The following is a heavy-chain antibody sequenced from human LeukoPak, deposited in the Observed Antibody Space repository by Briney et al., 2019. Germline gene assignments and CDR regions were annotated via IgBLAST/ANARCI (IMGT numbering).Heavy chain of an antibody. Sequence: PSGTLSLTCAVSGGSISSSNWWSWVRQPPGKGLEWIGEIYHLGTTNYNPSLKSRVTISVDKSKNQFSLKLSSVTAADTAVYYCARDHRYHTHFDYWGQGTLVTVSS. J-gene: IGHJ4*02. CDR2: IYHLGTT. D-gene: IGHD2-2*01. V-gene: IGHV4-4*02. CDR3: ARDHRYHTHFDY. CDR1: GGSISSSNW.